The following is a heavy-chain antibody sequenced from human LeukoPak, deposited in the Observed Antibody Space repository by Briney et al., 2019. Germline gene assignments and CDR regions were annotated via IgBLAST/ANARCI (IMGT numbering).Heavy chain of an antibody. CDR2: IYYSGST. V-gene: IGHV4-31*03. CDR3: ARAVYGDPYYFDY. CDR1: GASISSGGYY. Sequence: SATLSLTCTVSGASISSGGYYWSWIRQHPGKGLEWIGYIYYSGSTYYNPSLKSRVTISVDRSKNQFSLKLSSVTAADTAVYYCARAVYGDPYYFDYWGQGTLVTVSS. J-gene: IGHJ4*02. D-gene: IGHD4-17*01.